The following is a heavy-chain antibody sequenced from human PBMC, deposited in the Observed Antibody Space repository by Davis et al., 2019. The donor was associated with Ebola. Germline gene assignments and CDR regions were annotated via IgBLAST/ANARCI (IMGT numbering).Heavy chain of an antibody. V-gene: IGHV3-30*04. D-gene: IGHD3-3*01. CDR3: ARAVFHEVLDY. CDR1: GFTFRNYA. J-gene: IGHJ4*02. Sequence: PGESLKISCAASGFTFRNYAMHWVRQAPGKGLEWVAVVSHSEREKFYADSVKGRFTISRDNSENTLYLQMNSLTADDTAVYYCARAVFHEVLDYWGQGTPVTVSP. CDR2: VSHSEREK.